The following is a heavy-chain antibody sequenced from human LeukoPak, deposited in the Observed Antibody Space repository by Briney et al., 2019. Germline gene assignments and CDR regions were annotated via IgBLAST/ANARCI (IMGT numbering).Heavy chain of an antibody. J-gene: IGHJ4*02. Sequence: SQTLSLTCAISGDSVSSNSAAWNWIRQSPSRGLEWLGRTYYRSKWYNDYALSMKSRITINPDSSKNQFSLQLDSMTPDDTAVYYCARGQVNIVGAATLLDSWGQGTPVIVSS. V-gene: IGHV6-1*01. D-gene: IGHD1-26*01. CDR3: ARGQVNIVGAATLLDS. CDR2: TYYRSKWYN. CDR1: GDSVSSNSAA.